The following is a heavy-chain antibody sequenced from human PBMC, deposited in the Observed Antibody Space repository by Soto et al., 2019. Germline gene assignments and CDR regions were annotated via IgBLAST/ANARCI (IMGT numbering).Heavy chain of an antibody. CDR1: GFTFSSYA. Sequence: GGSLRLSCAASGFTFSSYAMHWVRQAPGKGLEWVAVISYDGSNKYYADSVKGRFTISRDNSKNTLYLQMNSLRAEDTAVYYCARRSIAVAGTLDSWGQGTLVTVSS. V-gene: IGHV3-30-3*01. CDR2: ISYDGSNK. D-gene: IGHD6-19*01. CDR3: ARRSIAVAGTLDS. J-gene: IGHJ4*02.